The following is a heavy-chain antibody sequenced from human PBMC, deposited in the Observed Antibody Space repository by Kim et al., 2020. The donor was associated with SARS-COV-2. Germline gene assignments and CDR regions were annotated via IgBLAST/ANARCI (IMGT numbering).Heavy chain of an antibody. Sequence: GRFTISRDNSKNTLYLQMNSLRAEDTAVYYCASGYYYDSSGYYRSWYFDLWGRGTLVTISS. J-gene: IGHJ2*01. CDR3: ASGYYYDSSGYYRSWYFDL. V-gene: IGHV3-66*01. D-gene: IGHD3-22*01.